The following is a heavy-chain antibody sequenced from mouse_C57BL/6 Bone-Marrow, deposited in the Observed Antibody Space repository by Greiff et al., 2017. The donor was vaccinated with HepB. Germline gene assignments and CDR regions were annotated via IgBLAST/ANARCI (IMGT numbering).Heavy chain of an antibody. CDR3: ARSGTIYYGNRHYFDY. V-gene: IGHV1-52*01. CDR2: IDPSDSET. Sequence: QVQLQQPGAELVRPGSSVKLSCKASGYTFTSYWMHWVKQRPIQGLEWIGNIDPSDSETHYNQKFKDKATLTVDKSSSTAYMLLSSMTSEDSAVYYCARSGTIYYGNRHYFDYWGQGTTLTVSS. D-gene: IGHD2-1*01. CDR1: GYTFTSYW. J-gene: IGHJ2*01.